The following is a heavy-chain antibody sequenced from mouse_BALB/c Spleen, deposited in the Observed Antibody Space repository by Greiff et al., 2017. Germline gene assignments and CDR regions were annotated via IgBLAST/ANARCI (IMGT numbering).Heavy chain of an antibody. CDR3: ARDRDMAYGNYAMDY. J-gene: IGHJ4*01. CDR1: GFSLTSYG. Sequence: VKLVESGPGLVAPSQSLSITCTVSGFSLTSYGVHWVRQPPGKGLEWLGVIWAGGSTNYNSALMSRLSISKDNSKSQVFLKMNSLQTDDTAMYYCARDRDMAYGNYAMDYWGQGTSVTVSS. V-gene: IGHV2-9*02. D-gene: IGHD2-1*01. CDR2: IWAGGST.